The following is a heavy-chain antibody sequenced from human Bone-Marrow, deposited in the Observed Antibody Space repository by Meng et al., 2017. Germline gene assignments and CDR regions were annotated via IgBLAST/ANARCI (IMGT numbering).Heavy chain of an antibody. Sequence: SVKVSCKASGGTFSSYAISWVRQAPGQGLEWMGGIIPIFGTANYAQKFQGRVTITTDESTSTAYMELSSLRSEDTAVYYCARDRAVPYGGNHGGFDYWGQGTLVTVSS. CDR1: GGTFSSYA. CDR3: ARDRAVPYGGNHGGFDY. V-gene: IGHV1-69*05. CDR2: IIPIFGTA. J-gene: IGHJ4*02. D-gene: IGHD4-23*01.